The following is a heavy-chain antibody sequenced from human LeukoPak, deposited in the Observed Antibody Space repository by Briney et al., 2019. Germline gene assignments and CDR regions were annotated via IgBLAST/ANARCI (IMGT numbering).Heavy chain of an antibody. J-gene: IGHJ4*02. D-gene: IGHD3-10*01. Sequence: GGSLRLSCAASGFTFSSYWMIWVRQAPGKGLEWVANIRQDGSEKYYVASVRGRFTISRDNAKNSLYLQMNSLRAEDTAVYYCARDRGSGSYSSFFDYWGQGTLVTVSS. CDR3: ARDRGSGSYSSFFDY. CDR2: IRQDGSEK. CDR1: GFTFSSYW. V-gene: IGHV3-7*01.